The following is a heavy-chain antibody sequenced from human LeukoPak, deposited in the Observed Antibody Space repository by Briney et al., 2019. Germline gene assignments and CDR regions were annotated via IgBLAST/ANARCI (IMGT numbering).Heavy chain of an antibody. V-gene: IGHV3-15*04. CDR1: EFTLSSAW. CDR3: TAGAY. Sequence: PGRSLRLSCAASEFTLSSAWVSWVRQAPGKGLEWVGRLGSKAAGGTTDYAAPVKDRFTISRHDSKNTLYLQMNSLKTEDTAFYYCTAGAYCGQGTLVTVSS. J-gene: IGHJ4*02. CDR2: LGSKAAGGTT.